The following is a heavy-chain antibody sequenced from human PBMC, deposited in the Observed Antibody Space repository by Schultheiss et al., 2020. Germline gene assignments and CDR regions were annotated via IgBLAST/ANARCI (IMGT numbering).Heavy chain of an antibody. CDR2: IYYSGNT. J-gene: IGHJ6*02. D-gene: IGHD3-10*01. V-gene: IGHV4-31*03. CDR1: GGSINIGGYY. Sequence: SQTLSLTCTVSGGSINIGGYYWSWIRQHPGKGLEWIGYIYYSGNTYSNPSLRNRATISLDTSKNQFSLKLSSVTAADTAVYYCARQGPWFGDYYGMDVWGQGTTVTVSS. CDR3: ARQGPWFGDYYGMDV.